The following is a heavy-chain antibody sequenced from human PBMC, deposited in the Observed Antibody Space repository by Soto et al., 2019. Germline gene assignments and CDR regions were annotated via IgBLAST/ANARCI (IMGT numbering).Heavy chain of an antibody. J-gene: IGHJ4*02. CDR3: ARAHRVGGVPNPMYYFDY. CDR2: INPNSGGT. Sequence: QVQLVQSGAEVKKPGASVKVSCNASGYTFTGYYMHWVRQVPGQGLEWMGWINPNSGGTNYAQKFQGWVTMTRDTSISTAYMELSRLRSDDTAVYYCARAHRVGGVPNPMYYFDYWGQGTLVTVSS. CDR1: GYTFTGYY. V-gene: IGHV1-2*04. D-gene: IGHD3-16*01.